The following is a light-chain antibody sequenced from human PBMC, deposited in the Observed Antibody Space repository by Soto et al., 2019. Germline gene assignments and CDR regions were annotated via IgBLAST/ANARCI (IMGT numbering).Light chain of an antibody. J-gene: IGLJ1*01. CDR1: SSDIGGYNF. CDR3: YSYRTGSTYV. V-gene: IGLV2-14*01. CDR2: DVG. Sequence: QSALTPPASVSGSPGKSITIACIGTSSDIGGYNFLSWFQQHPGKAPKLLIYDVGNRPSGVSNRFSGSKSGNTAYLTISGLHAEDEAQYYCYSYRTGSTYVFGTGTKLTVL.